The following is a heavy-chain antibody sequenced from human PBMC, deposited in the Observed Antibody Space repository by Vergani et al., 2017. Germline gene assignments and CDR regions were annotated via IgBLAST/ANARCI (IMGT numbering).Heavy chain of an antibody. V-gene: IGHV3-23*01. CDR3: AKLXSGRIVGPLYYFDS. CDR1: GFAFSDYT. J-gene: IGHJ4*02. Sequence: EGQLLESGEGLVQPGGSLRLSCAASGFAFSDYTMSWVRQAPGRGLEWVSIISGSATGGVTYVADSVKGRFTIFRDNSKNTLYLQMNSLRAEDTAVYYCAKLXSGRIVGPLYYFDSWGQGTLVTVSS. CDR2: ISGSATGGVT. D-gene: IGHD1-26*01.